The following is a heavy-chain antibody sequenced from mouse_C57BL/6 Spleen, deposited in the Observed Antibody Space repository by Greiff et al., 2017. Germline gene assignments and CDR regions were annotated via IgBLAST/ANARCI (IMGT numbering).Heavy chain of an antibody. Sequence: VQLQQSGPELVKPGASVKISCTASGYAFSSSWMNWVKQRPGKGLEWIGRIYPGDGGTNYNGTFKGKATLTADKSSTTAYMQLSSMTSEDSAVYFCARWYYGSSYAMDYWGQGTSVTVSS. CDR3: ARWYYGSSYAMDY. J-gene: IGHJ4*01. V-gene: IGHV1-82*01. D-gene: IGHD1-1*01. CDR2: IYPGDGGT. CDR1: GYAFSSSW.